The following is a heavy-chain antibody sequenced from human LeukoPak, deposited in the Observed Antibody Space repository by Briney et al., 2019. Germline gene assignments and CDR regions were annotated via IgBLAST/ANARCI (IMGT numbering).Heavy chain of an antibody. D-gene: IGHD3-3*01. J-gene: IGHJ4*02. CDR1: GGSISSYY. V-gene: IGHV4-59*01. CDR2: IYYSGST. CDR3: ARVINGFWSGYYLDY. Sequence: PSETLSLTCTVSGGSISSYYWSWIRQPPGKGLDWIGYIYYSGSTNYNPSLKSRVTISVDTSKNQFSLKLSSVTAADTAVYYCARVINGFWSGYYLDYWGQGTLVTVSS.